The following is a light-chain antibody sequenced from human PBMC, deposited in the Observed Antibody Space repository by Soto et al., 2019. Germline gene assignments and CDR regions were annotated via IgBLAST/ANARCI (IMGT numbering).Light chain of an antibody. V-gene: IGKV3-11*01. J-gene: IGKJ5*01. CDR3: QQRSNWIT. Sequence: EIVLTQSPATLSLSPGERATLSFRASQSVSSYLAWYQQKPGQAPRLLIYDASNRATGIPARFSGSGSGTDFTLTTSSLEPEDFAVYYCQQRSNWITFGQGTRLEIK. CDR2: DAS. CDR1: QSVSSY.